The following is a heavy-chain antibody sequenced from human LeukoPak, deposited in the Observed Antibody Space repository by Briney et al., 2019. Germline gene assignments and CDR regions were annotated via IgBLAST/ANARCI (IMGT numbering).Heavy chain of an antibody. Sequence: GGSLRLSCAASGFTFSSYAMSWVRQAPGKGLAWVSAISGSGGSTYYADSLKGRFTISRGNSKNTLYLQMSSLRAEDTAVYYCAKRAVGPFDYWGQGTLVTVSS. D-gene: IGHD4-23*01. CDR1: GFTFSSYA. CDR2: ISGSGGST. J-gene: IGHJ4*02. V-gene: IGHV3-23*01. CDR3: AKRAVGPFDY.